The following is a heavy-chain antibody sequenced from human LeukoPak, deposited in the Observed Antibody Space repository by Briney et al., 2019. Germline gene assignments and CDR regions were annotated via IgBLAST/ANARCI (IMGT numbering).Heavy chain of an antibody. J-gene: IGHJ6*02. CDR1: GFTFSSYG. V-gene: IGHV3-33*01. CDR3: ARDSYYYDRSGMDV. D-gene: IGHD3-22*01. Sequence: GGSLRLSCAASGFTFSSYGMHWVRQAPGKGLEWVAVIWYDGSNKYYADSVKGRFTISRDNSKNTLYLQMNSLRAEDTAVYYCARDSYYYDRSGMDVWGQGTTVTVFS. CDR2: IWYDGSNK.